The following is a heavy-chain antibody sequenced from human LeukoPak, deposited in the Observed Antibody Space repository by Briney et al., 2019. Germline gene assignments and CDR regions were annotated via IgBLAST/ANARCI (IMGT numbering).Heavy chain of an antibody. CDR1: GFTFSTYW. V-gene: IGHV3-74*01. D-gene: IGHD6-13*01. J-gene: IGHJ4*02. CDR3: ARVLAQQQGY. Sequence: GGALRLSCAASGFTFSTYWMHWVRQAPGKGLVWVSHINSDGRNTTYADSVTGRFTISRDNAKNTLYLQMNSLRAEDTAVYYCARVLAQQQGYWGQGTLVTVSS. CDR2: INSDGRNT.